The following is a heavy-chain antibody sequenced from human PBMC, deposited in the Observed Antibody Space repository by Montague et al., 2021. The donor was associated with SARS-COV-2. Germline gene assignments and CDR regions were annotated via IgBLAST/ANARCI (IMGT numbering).Heavy chain of an antibody. V-gene: IGHV4-59*08. CDR1: GGSISSYY. J-gene: IGHJ4*02. CDR3: ARHALGYFDWLNEGYFDY. Sequence: SETLSLTCTVSGGSISSYYWSWIRRPPGKGLEWIGYIYYSGSTNYNPPLKSRVTISVDTSKNQFSLKLSSVTAADTAVYYCARHALGYFDWLNEGYFDYWGQGTLVTVSS. CDR2: IYYSGST. D-gene: IGHD3-9*01.